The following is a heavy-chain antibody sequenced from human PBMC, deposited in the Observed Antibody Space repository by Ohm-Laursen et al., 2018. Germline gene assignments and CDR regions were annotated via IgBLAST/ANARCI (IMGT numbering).Heavy chain of an antibody. CDR1: GYTFTGYY. D-gene: IGHD2-15*01. J-gene: IGHJ2*01. CDR3: ASPLNLAARDNWYFDL. Sequence: ASVKVSCKASGYTFTGYYMHWVRQAPGQGLEWMGWINPNSGGTNYAQKFQGRVTMTRDTSISTAYMELSRLRSDDTAVYYCASPLNLAARDNWYFDLWGRGTLVTVSS. CDR2: INPNSGGT. V-gene: IGHV1-2*02.